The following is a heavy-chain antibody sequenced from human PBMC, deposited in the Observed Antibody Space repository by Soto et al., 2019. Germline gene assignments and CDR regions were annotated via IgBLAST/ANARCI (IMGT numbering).Heavy chain of an antibody. CDR1: VYTFTRSG. D-gene: IGHD5-12*01. V-gene: IGHV1-18*01. J-gene: IGHJ6*02. Sequence: ASMKVSCKSSVYTFTRSGISWVRQAPGQGLEWMGWISTYNGDTNYAQTFQGRVTMTTDTSTSTVHMEVRSLRSDDTAVYYCAREGVAPYYYYGMDVWGQGTTVTVS. CDR2: ISTYNGDT. CDR3: AREGVAPYYYYGMDV.